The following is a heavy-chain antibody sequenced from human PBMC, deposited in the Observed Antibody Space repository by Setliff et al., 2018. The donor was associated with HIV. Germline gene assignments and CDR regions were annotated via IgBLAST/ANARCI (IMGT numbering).Heavy chain of an antibody. CDR2: ISTYSDET. CDR1: GYTFTTYG. V-gene: IGHV1-18*01. J-gene: IGHJ3*02. Sequence: ASVKVSCKPSGYTFTTYGLSWVRQAPGQGLEWMGWISTYSDETSSSQNLQGRLTMTTDTSTGTAYMELRSLRSDDTAVYYCARIKARDDAFDIWGQGTMVTVSS. CDR3: ARIKARDDAFDI.